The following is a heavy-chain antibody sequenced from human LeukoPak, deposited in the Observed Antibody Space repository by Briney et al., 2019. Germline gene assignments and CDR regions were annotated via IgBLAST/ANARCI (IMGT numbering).Heavy chain of an antibody. Sequence: SETLSLTCTVSGGSISNSYWSWIRQPAGKGLEWIGRIHTSGSTNYNPSLKSRVTMSVDTSKNQFSLKLSSVTAADTAVYYCARGICSSTSCYTPGAFDIWGQGTMATVSS. D-gene: IGHD2-2*02. CDR2: IHTSGST. CDR1: GGSISNSY. CDR3: ARGICSSTSCYTPGAFDI. J-gene: IGHJ3*02. V-gene: IGHV4-4*07.